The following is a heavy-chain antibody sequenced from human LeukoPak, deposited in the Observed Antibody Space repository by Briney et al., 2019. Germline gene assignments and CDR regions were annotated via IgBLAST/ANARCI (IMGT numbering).Heavy chain of an antibody. CDR1: GFTFSSYE. V-gene: IGHV3-48*03. J-gene: IGHJ3*02. CDR3: AREDGDAFDI. CDR2: IGSSGGSR. Sequence: GGSLRLSCAASGFTFSSYEMDWVRRAPGKGLEWVSYIGSSGGSRYYADSVKGRFISSRDNAKISFYLQMNSLRVEDTAIYYCAREDGDAFDIWGQGTMVSVSS. D-gene: IGHD5-24*01.